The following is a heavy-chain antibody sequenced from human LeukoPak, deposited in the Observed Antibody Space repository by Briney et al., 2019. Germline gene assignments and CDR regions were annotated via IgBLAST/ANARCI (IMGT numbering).Heavy chain of an antibody. V-gene: IGHV4-34*01. Sequence: SETLSLTCAVYGGSFSGYYWSWIRQPPGKGLEWIGEINHSGSTNYNPSLKSRVTISVDTSKNQFSLKLSSVTAADTAVYYCARDGSGWFSSGYYHYYMDVWGKGTTVTVSS. CDR2: INHSGST. D-gene: IGHD6-19*01. CDR1: GGSFSGYY. J-gene: IGHJ6*03. CDR3: ARDGSGWFSSGYYHYYMDV.